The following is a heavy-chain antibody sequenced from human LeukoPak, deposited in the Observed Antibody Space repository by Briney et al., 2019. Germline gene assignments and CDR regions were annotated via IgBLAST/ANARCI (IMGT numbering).Heavy chain of an antibody. Sequence: GGSLRLSCAASGFAVSTNYMSWVRQAPGKGLEWGSVIYSGGTTYYADSVKGRFTISRDNSKNTLYLQMNSLRAEDTAVYYCASGLRAVWIQLSGPDYWGQGTLVTVSS. D-gene: IGHD5-18*01. J-gene: IGHJ4*02. CDR1: GFAVSTNY. CDR3: ASGLRAVWIQLSGPDY. V-gene: IGHV3-53*01. CDR2: IYSGGTT.